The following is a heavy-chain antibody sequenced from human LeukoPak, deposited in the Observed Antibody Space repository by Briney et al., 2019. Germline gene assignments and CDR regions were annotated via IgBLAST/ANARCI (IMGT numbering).Heavy chain of an antibody. CDR3: ARAVGALYNWFDP. CDR1: GYTFTDYY. CDR2: INPNTGGT. J-gene: IGHJ5*02. Sequence: ASVKVSCKASGYTFTDYYMHWVRQAPGRGLEWMGWINPNTGGTNYAQKFQGRVTMTRDTSISTAYMDLSRLRSDDTAIYYCARAVGALYNWFDPWGQGTLVTVSS. D-gene: IGHD1-26*01. V-gene: IGHV1-2*02.